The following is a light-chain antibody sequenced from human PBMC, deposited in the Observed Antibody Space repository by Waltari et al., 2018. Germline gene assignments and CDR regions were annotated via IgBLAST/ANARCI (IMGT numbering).Light chain of an antibody. J-gene: IGLJ3*02. CDR3: CSYAGSSTWV. V-gene: IGLV2-23*01. CDR1: SSDVGSYNL. CDR2: EGS. Sequence: QSALPQPASVSGSPGQSITISGPGTSSDVGSYNLVSWYQQHPGKAPKLMIYEGSKRPSGVSNRFSGSKSGNTASLTISGLQAEDEADYYCCSYAGSSTWVFGGGTKLTVL.